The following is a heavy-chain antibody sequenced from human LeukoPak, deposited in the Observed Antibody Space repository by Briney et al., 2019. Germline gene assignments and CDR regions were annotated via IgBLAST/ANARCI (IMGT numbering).Heavy chain of an antibody. CDR1: GFTFSSYW. CDR3: ARLRSGIAAADWDY. D-gene: IGHD6-13*01. Sequence: PGGSLRLSCAASGFTFSSYWMSWVRQAPGKGLEWVANIKQDGSEKYYVDSVKGRFTISRDNAKNSLYLQMNSLRAEDTAVYYCARLRSGIAAADWDYWGQGTLVTVSS. J-gene: IGHJ4*02. CDR2: IKQDGSEK. V-gene: IGHV3-7*01.